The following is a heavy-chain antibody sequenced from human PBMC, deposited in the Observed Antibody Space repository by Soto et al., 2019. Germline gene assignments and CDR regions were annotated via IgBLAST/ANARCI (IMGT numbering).Heavy chain of an antibody. CDR3: ARGIIEYSKSSGYFHN. CDR1: GGTFSNYA. CDR2: IIPFFATA. J-gene: IGHJ1*01. D-gene: IGHD6-6*01. Sequence: SVKVSCKASGGTFSNYAISWVRQAPGQGLEWMGGIIPFFATANYAQRFQGRLTITADLSTSTAYMEVSSLRSEDTAVYYCARGIIEYSKSSGYFHNWGQGTLVTVSS. V-gene: IGHV1-69*13.